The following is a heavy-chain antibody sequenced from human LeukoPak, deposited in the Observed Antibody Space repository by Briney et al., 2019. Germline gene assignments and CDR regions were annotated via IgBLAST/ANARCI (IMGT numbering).Heavy chain of an antibody. V-gene: IGHV3-23*01. CDR1: GFTFSSYA. Sequence: PGGSLRLSCAASGFTFSSYAMSWVRQAPGKGLEWVSGIIFSGGSTYYADSVKGRFTISRDNSKNTLYLQMNSLRAEDTAVYYCAKLRSWPWYIDYWGQGTLVTVSS. CDR3: AKLRSWPWYIDY. CDR2: IIFSGGST. J-gene: IGHJ4*02.